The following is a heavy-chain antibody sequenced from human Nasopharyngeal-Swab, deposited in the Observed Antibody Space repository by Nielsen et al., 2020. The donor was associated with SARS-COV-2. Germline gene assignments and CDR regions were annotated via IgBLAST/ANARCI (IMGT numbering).Heavy chain of an antibody. CDR2: INHSGST. V-gene: IGHV4-34*01. Sequence: WIRQPPGKGLEWIGEINHSGSTNYNPSPKSRVTISVDTSKNQFSLKLSSVTAADTAVYYCARVLRGVAARPLGFGYYYYYYMDVWGKGTTVTVSS. D-gene: IGHD6-6*01. CDR3: ARVLRGVAARPLGFGYYYYYYMDV. J-gene: IGHJ6*03.